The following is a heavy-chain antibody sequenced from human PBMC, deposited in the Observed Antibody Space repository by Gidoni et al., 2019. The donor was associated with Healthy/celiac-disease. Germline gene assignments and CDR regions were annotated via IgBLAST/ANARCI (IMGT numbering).Heavy chain of an antibody. J-gene: IGHJ6*03. CDR2: INHSGST. CDR3: ARGQQTWPYYYYMDV. CDR1: GGSFSGYS. Sequence: QVQLQQWGAGLLKPSETLSLTCAVDGGSFSGYSWSWIRQPPGKGLEWIGEINHSGSTNYNPSLKSRVTISVDTSKNQFSLKLSSVTAADTAVYYCARGQQTWPYYYYMDVWGKGTTVTVSS. V-gene: IGHV4-34*01. D-gene: IGHD6-13*01.